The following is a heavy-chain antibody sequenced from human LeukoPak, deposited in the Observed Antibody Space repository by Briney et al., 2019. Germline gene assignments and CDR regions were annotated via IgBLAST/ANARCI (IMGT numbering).Heavy chain of an antibody. V-gene: IGHV3-30*03. CDR2: ISYDGSNK. CDR3: ARAKQLVEYFDY. J-gene: IGHJ4*02. D-gene: IGHD6-13*01. Sequence: GGSLRLSCVASGFPFSSYWMTWVRQAPGKGLEWVAVISYDGSNKYYADSVKGRFTISRDNSKNTLYLQMNSLRAEDTAVYYCARAKQLVEYFDYWGQGTLVTVSS. CDR1: GFPFSSYW.